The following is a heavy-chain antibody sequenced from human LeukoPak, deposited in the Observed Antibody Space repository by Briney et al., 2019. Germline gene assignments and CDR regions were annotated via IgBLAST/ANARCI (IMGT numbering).Heavy chain of an antibody. CDR3: ARVVVCSSTSCYTSNAFDI. CDR1: GYTFTGYY. V-gene: IGHV1-2*02. CDR2: INPNSGGT. Sequence: ASVKVSCKASGYTFTGYYMHWVRQAPGQGLEWMGWINPNSGGTNYAQKFQGRVTMTRDTSISTAYMELSRLRSDDTAVYYCARVVVCSSTSCYTSNAFDIWGQGTMVTVSS. D-gene: IGHD2-2*02. J-gene: IGHJ3*02.